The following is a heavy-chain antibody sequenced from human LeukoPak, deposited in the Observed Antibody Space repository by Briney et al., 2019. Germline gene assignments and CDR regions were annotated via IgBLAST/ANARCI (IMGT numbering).Heavy chain of an antibody. CDR1: GGSISSYY. CDR2: IYTSGGT. J-gene: IGHJ4*02. D-gene: IGHD2-15*01. Sequence: PSETLSLTCTVSGGSISSYYWSWIRQPAGKGLEWIGRIYTSGGTTYNPSPKSRGTMSVDTSKNQFSLKLSSVTAADTAVYYCARDLGCSGGSCYSTGLDYWGQGTLVTVSS. V-gene: IGHV4-4*07. CDR3: ARDLGCSGGSCYSTGLDY.